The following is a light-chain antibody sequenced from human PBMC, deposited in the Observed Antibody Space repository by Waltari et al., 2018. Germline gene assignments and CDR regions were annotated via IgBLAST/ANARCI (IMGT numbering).Light chain of an antibody. J-gene: IGLJ3*02. CDR3: QTGGHGTWV. Sequence: QLVLTQAPSASASLGASVKLTCTLSTGHSSNVVACHQQQPEKGPRYLMKVNSDGSNSKGDDIPDRFSGSSSGAERYLTISSLQSEDEADYYCQTGGHGTWVFGGGTKLTVL. V-gene: IGLV4-69*01. CDR2: VNSDGSN. CDR1: TGHSSNV.